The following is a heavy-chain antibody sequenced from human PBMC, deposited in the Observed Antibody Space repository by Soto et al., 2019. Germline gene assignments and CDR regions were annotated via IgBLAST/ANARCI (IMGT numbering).Heavy chain of an antibody. V-gene: IGHV3-33*01. CDR2: IWYDGSNK. J-gene: IGHJ4*02. CDR3: AGGLRNTHPFDF. Sequence: GGSLRLSCAASGFTFSSYGMHWVRQAPGKGLEWVAVIWYDGSNKYYADSVKGRFTISRDNSKNTLYLQMNSLRAEDTAVYDCAGGLRNTHPFDFWGQRTLVTVSS. CDR1: GFTFSSYG.